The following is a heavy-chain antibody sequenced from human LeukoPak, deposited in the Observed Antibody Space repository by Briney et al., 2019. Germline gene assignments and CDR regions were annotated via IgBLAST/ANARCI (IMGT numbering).Heavy chain of an antibody. V-gene: IGHV4-61*01. J-gene: IGHJ4*02. Sequence: SETLSLTCTVSGGSVSSGSYYWSWIRQPPGKGLEWIGYIYYSGSTNYNPSLKSRVTISVDTSKNQFSLKLSSVTAADTAVYYCARHGSFWSGYTDLLDYWGQGTLVTVSS. D-gene: IGHD3-3*01. CDR3: ARHGSFWSGYTDLLDY. CDR2: IYYSGST. CDR1: GGSVSSGSYY.